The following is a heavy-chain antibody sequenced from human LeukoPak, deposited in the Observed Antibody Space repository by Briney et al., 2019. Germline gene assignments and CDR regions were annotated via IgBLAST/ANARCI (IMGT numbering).Heavy chain of an antibody. CDR3: ARGFGGIRILWWAFDY. CDR2: IYTSGST. J-gene: IGHJ4*02. CDR1: GGSISTSSYY. V-gene: IGHV4-61*02. Sequence: SETLSLTCTVSGGSISTSSYYWSWIRQPAGKGLEWIGRIYTSGSTNYNPSLKSRVTISVDTSKNQFSLKLSSVTAADTAVYYCARGFGGIRILWWAFDYWGQGTLVTVSS. D-gene: IGHD2-21*01.